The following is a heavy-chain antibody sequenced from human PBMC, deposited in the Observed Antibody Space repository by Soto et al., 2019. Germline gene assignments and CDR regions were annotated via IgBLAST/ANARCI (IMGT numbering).Heavy chain of an antibody. D-gene: IGHD1-1*01. CDR1: GYTFTSYY. V-gene: IGHV1-8*02. Sequence: ASVKVSCKASGYTFTSYYMHWVRQATGQGLEWMGWMNPNSGNTGYAQKFQGRVTMTRDTSISTAYMELSSLRSEDTAVYYCVGPWNKQWGQGTLVTVSS. CDR3: VGPWNKQ. CDR2: MNPNSGNT. J-gene: IGHJ4*02.